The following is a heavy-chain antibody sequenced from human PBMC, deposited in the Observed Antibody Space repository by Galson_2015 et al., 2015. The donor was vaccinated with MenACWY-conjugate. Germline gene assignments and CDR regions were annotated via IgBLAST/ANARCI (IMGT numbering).Heavy chain of an antibody. CDR2: IKQDGSRQ. Sequence: SLRLSCAGSGFTFSTYWMSWVRQAPGKGLEWVANIKQDGSRQYYVDSVKGRFTISRDNAKNSLYLEMNSLRAEDAAVYYCARDQTLVVPPTLGYWGQGTLVTVSS. J-gene: IGHJ4*02. V-gene: IGHV3-7*03. CDR3: ARDQTLVVPPTLGY. CDR1: GFTFSTYW. D-gene: IGHD3-22*01.